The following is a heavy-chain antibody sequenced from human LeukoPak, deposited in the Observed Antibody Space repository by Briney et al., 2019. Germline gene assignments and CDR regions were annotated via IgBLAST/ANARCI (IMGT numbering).Heavy chain of an antibody. J-gene: IGHJ4*02. D-gene: IGHD5-18*01. CDR3: ARGYSYGPLDY. CDR2: IIPIFGTA. V-gene: IGHV1-69*01. Sequence: ASVKVSCKASGGTFSSYAISWVRQAPGQGREWMGGIIPIFGTANYAQKFQGRVTITADESTSTAYMELSSLRSEDTAVYYCARGYSYGPLDYWGQGTLVTVSS. CDR1: GGTFSSYA.